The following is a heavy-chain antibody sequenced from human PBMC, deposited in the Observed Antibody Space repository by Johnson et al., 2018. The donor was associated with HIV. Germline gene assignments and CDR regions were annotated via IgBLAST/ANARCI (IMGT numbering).Heavy chain of an antibody. CDR2: IYSGGST. J-gene: IGHJ3*02. Sequence: MQLVESGGGLVQPGGSLRLSCAASGFTFSNSAMSWVRQAPGKGLEWVSVIYSGGSTYYADSVKGRFTISRDNSKNTLYLQMDSLRAEDTAVYYCAKEPWHSSLSLIGLFVFDIRGQGTMVTVSS. CDR1: GFTFSNSA. D-gene: IGHD6-19*01. V-gene: IGHV3-66*01. CDR3: AKEPWHSSLSLIGLFVFDI.